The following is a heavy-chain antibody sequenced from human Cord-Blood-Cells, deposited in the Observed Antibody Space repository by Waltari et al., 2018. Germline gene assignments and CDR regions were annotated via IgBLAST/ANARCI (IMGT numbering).Heavy chain of an antibody. D-gene: IGHD3-10*01. CDR1: AFPFEAYA. CDR2: ISWDGGST. V-gene: IGHV3-43D*03. J-gene: IGHJ3*02. Sequence: EVQLVESGGVGVRPGGSLDLSCAAPAFPFEAYARPWVGQAPGKGLEWVSFISWDGGSTYYADSVKGRFTISRDNSKNSLYLQMNSLRAEDTALYYCARGGSGRDAFDIWGQGTMVTVSS. CDR3: ARGGSGRDAFDI.